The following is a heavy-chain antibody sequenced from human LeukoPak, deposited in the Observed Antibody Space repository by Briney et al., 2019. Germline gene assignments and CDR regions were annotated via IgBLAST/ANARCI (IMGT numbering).Heavy chain of an antibody. V-gene: IGHV4-39*07. J-gene: IGHJ6*03. CDR1: GGSISSSSYY. Sequence: PSETLSLTCTVSGGSISSSSYYWGWIRQPPGKGLEWIGSIYYSGSTYYNPSLKSRVTISVDTSKNQFSLKLSSVTAADTAVYYCARVQTGYSSSWYLYYMDVWGKGTTVTVSS. D-gene: IGHD6-13*01. CDR3: ARVQTGYSSSWYLYYMDV. CDR2: IYYSGST.